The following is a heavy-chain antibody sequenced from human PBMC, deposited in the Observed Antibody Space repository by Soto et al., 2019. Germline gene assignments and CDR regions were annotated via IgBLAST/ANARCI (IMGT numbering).Heavy chain of an antibody. V-gene: IGHV3-23*01. CDR2: ISGSGDST. D-gene: IGHD6-13*01. CDR1: GFTFSSYA. Sequence: EVQLLESGGGLVQPVGSLRLSCAASGFTFSSYAMSWVRQAPGKGLEWVSVISGSGDSTYYADYVRGRFTISRDTSKNTLYLQMNSLRAEDTAVYYCAKDRDGAAAGPTKFYGMDVWGQGTTVTVSS. CDR3: AKDRDGAAAGPTKFYGMDV. J-gene: IGHJ6*02.